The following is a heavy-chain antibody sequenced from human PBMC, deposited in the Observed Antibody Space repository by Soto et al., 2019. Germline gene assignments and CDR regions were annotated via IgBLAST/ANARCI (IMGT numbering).Heavy chain of an antibody. Sequence: EVQLVESGGGLVQPGGSLRLSCAASGFTVSSNYMNWVRQAPGKGLEWVSVIYSGVSTYYADSVKGRITISRDNAKNTLYLQMNTLRAEATAVYYCARGWWGHFDYWGQGTLVTVSS. CDR3: ARGWWGHFDY. CDR1: GFTVSSNY. J-gene: IGHJ4*02. CDR2: IYSGVST. V-gene: IGHV3-66*01. D-gene: IGHD2-21*02.